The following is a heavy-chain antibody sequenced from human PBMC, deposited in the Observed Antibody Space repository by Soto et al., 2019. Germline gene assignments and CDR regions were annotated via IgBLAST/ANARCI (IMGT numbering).Heavy chain of an antibody. J-gene: IGHJ3*02. D-gene: IGHD3-9*01. CDR3: ARYFDRPSGFDI. Sequence: QVQLQESGPGLVKPSETLSLTCTVSGGSISGYYWSWIRQPPGKRLEWIGYIDYYGSTNYNPSLKSRVTISVDTSNKQFSLNRGSVTAADTAIYYCARYFDRPSGFDIWGQGTIVTGSS. V-gene: IGHV4-59*01. CDR2: IDYYGST. CDR1: GGSISGYY.